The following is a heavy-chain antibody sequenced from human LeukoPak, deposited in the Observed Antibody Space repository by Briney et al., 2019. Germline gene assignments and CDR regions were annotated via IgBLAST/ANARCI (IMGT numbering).Heavy chain of an antibody. J-gene: IGHJ4*02. CDR1: GGTFSSYA. V-gene: IGHV1-69*06. CDR3: ARESVPSLTPPGLFDY. Sequence: SVKVSCQASGGTFSSYAISWVRQAPGQGLEWMGGIIPIFGTANYAQKFEGRVTITAAKSTRTAYMELSSLRSEDTAVYFCARESVPSLTPPGLFDYWGQGTLVTVSS. D-gene: IGHD3-16*02. CDR2: IIPIFGTA.